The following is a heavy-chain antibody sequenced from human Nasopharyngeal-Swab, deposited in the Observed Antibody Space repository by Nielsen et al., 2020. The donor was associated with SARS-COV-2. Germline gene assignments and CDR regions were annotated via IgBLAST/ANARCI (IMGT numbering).Heavy chain of an antibody. CDR1: GYIFTTYW. CDR3: ARLGKEYSGLRNWFDP. V-gene: IGHV5-51*01. D-gene: IGHD5-12*01. CDR2: IYVGDSDT. Sequence: GESLKISCKGSGYIFTTYWIAWVRQMPGKGLEWMGIIYVGDSDTRYSPSFQGRVTISADKSISTAYLQWSSLKTSDTAMYYCARLGKEYSGLRNWFDPWGQGTLVTVSS. J-gene: IGHJ5*02.